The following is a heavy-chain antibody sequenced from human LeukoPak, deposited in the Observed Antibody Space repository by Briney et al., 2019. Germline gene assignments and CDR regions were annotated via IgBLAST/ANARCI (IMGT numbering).Heavy chain of an antibody. D-gene: IGHD4-23*01. CDR3: ARGGTAVVTPYAFDI. Sequence: PSETLSLTCSVSGGSISPYYWSWIRQPPGKGLEWIGYIYYSGSTNYNPSVKSRVTMSVDTSKKQFSLNLSSLTAADTAVYYCARGGTAVVTPYAFDIWGQGTMVTVSS. CDR2: IYYSGST. J-gene: IGHJ3*02. CDR1: GGSISPYY. V-gene: IGHV4-59*01.